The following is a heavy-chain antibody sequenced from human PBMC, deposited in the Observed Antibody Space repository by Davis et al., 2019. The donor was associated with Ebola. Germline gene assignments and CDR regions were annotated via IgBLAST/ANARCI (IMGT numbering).Heavy chain of an antibody. CDR1: GGSISTYY. V-gene: IGHV4-59*08. Sequence: SETLSLTCPVSGGSISTYYWSWIRQSPGKGLEWIGSVYYTGSTDYNPSLKSRVTISVDTSKNQFSLKLSSVTAADTAVYYCACDSSGYLHAFDIWGQGTMVTVSS. CDR3: ACDSSGYLHAFDI. J-gene: IGHJ3*02. D-gene: IGHD3-22*01. CDR2: VYYTGST.